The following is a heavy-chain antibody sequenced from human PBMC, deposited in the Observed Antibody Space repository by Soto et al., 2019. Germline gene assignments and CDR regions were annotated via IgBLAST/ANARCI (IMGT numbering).Heavy chain of an antibody. CDR2: ISAYNGNT. CDR3: ASFELLWFGDTGNWFDP. Sequence: QVQLVQSGAEVKKPGASVKVSCKASGYTFTSYGISWVRQAPGQGLEWMGWISAYNGNTNYAQKLQGRVTMTTDTSTSTAYMELRSLRSDDTAVYYCASFELLWFGDTGNWFDPWGQGTLVTVSS. J-gene: IGHJ5*02. CDR1: GYTFTSYG. V-gene: IGHV1-18*01. D-gene: IGHD3-10*01.